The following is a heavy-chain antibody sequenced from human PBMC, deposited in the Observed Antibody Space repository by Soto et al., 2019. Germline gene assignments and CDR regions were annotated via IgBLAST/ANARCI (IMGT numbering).Heavy chain of an antibody. CDR3: AREGLTGTTGLYYYYAMDV. J-gene: IGHJ6*02. CDR1: GGSISSYY. CDR2: ISYSGSP. V-gene: IGHV4-59*01. D-gene: IGHD1-7*01. Sequence: QVQLQESGPGLVKPSETLSLTCTVSGGSISSYYWSWIRQPPGKGLEWIGYISYSGSPNYNPSLRSRVTISVDTSKNQSSLKLSSVTAAHTAVHYCAREGLTGTTGLYYYYAMDVWGQGTTVTVSS.